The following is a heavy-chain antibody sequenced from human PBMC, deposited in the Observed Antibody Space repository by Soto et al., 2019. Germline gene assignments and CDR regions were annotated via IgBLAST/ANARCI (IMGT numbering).Heavy chain of an antibody. J-gene: IGHJ6*03. CDR3: ARGRSGLIYYYYYMVV. V-gene: IGHV1-8*01. CDR1: GYTFTSYD. Sequence: ASVKVSCKASGYTFTSYDINWVRQATGQGLEWMGWMNPNSGNTGYAQKFQGRVTMTRNTSISTAYMELSSLRSEDTAVYYCARGRSGLIYYYYYMVVWGKGPTVTVS. D-gene: IGHD6-19*01. CDR2: MNPNSGNT.